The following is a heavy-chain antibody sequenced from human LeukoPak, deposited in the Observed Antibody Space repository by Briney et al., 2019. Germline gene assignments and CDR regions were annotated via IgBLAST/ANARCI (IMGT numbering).Heavy chain of an antibody. CDR2: ISYDGSNK. CDR1: GFTFSSYA. CDR3: ARDPGNSYGLGYFDY. J-gene: IGHJ4*02. V-gene: IGHV3-30*04. D-gene: IGHD5-18*01. Sequence: GRSLRLSCAASGFTFSSYAMHWVRQAPGKGLEWVAVISYDGSNKYYADSVKGRFTISRDNSKNTLYLQMNSLRAVDTAVYYCARDPGNSYGLGYFDYWGQGTLVTVSS.